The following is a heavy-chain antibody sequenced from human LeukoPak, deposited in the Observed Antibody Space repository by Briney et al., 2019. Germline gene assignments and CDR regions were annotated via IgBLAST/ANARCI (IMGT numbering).Heavy chain of an antibody. D-gene: IGHD6-19*01. CDR2: IYTSGST. CDR1: GGSISSYY. CDR3: ARDRLAVYYYYMAV. V-gene: IGHV4-4*07. Sequence: PSETLSLTCTVSGGSISSYYWSWIRQPAGKGLEWIGRIYTSGSTNYNPSLKSRVTMSVDTSKNQFSLKLSSVTAADTAVYYCARDRLAVYYYYMAVWGKGTTVTISS. J-gene: IGHJ6*03.